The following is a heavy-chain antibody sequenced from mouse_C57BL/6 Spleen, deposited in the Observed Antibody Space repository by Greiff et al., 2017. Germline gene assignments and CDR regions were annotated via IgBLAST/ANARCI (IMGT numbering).Heavy chain of an antibody. CDR2: MYPGDGDT. CDR1: GYAFSSSW. CDR3: ARDVTGTDYYAMDY. V-gene: IGHV1-82*01. D-gene: IGHD4-1*01. J-gene: IGHJ4*01. Sequence: QVQLQQSGPELVKPGASVKISCKASGYAFSSSWMNWVKQRPGKGLEWIGRMYPGDGDTNYNGKFKGKATLTADKSSSTAYMQLSSLTSEDSAVYFCARDVTGTDYYAMDYWGQGTSVTVSS.